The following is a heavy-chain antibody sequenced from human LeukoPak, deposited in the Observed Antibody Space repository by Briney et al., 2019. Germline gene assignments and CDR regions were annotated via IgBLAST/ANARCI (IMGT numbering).Heavy chain of an antibody. D-gene: IGHD6-13*01. Sequence: SETLSLTCTVSGGSISSYYWSWIRQPPGKGLEWIGYIYYSGSTNYNPSLKSRVTMSVDTSKNQFSLKLSSVTAADTAVYYCARGLAAAGRAAWFDPWGQGTLVTVSS. CDR1: GGSISSYY. CDR2: IYYSGST. J-gene: IGHJ5*02. CDR3: ARGLAAAGRAAWFDP. V-gene: IGHV4-59*12.